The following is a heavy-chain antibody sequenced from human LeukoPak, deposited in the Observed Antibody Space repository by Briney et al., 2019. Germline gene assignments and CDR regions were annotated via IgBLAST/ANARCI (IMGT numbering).Heavy chain of an antibody. CDR2: ISGTGDST. V-gene: IGHV3-23*01. CDR1: GFTSSSCA. CDR3: AKDPYSSSWQNYFDY. J-gene: IGHJ4*02. Sequence: GGSLRLSCSASGFTSSSCAVSWVRQAPGKGLEWVSTISGTGDSTYYADSVKGRFTISRDNSKNTLYLQMNSLRAEDTAVYYCAKDPYSSSWQNYFDYWGQGTLVTVSS. D-gene: IGHD6-13*01.